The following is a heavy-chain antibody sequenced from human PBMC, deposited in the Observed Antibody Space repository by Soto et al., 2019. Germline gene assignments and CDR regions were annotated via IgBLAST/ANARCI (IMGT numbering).Heavy chain of an antibody. CDR3: ARAPSA. CDR2: IYYSGST. Sequence: QVQLQESGPGLVKPSQTLSLTCTVSGGSISSGGYYWSWIRQHPGKGLEWIGYIYYSGSTYYNPALKRRLTVAVDTSKTQFSPKLSSVTAAHTAMYYCARAPSAWGQGTLVTVSS. J-gene: IGHJ5*02. CDR1: GGSISSGGYY. V-gene: IGHV4-31*03.